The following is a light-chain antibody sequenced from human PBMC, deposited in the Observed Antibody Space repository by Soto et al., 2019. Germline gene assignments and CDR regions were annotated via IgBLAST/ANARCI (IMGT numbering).Light chain of an antibody. V-gene: IGLV1-44*01. CDR1: SSNIGSNT. CDR3: AAWDDSLNGRFYV. CDR2: SNN. Sequence: QSVLTQPPSASGTPGQRVTISCSGSSSNIGSNTVNWYQQLPGTAPKLLIYSNNQRPSGVPDRFSGSKSGTSASLAISGLQSEDEDDDYWAAWDDSLNGRFYVFGTGTKLTVL. J-gene: IGLJ1*01.